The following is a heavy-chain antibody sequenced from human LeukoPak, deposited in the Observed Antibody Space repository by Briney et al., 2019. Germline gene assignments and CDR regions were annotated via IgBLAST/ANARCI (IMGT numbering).Heavy chain of an antibody. CDR2: INHSGST. V-gene: IGHV4-34*01. Sequence: ASETLSLTCAVYGGSFSGYYWSWIRQPPGKGLEWIGEINHSGSTNYNPSHKSRVTISVDTSKNQFSLKLSSVTAADTAVYYCARGLGLYVASYNWFDPWGQGTLVTVSS. CDR1: GGSFSGYY. D-gene: IGHD3-10*01. J-gene: IGHJ5*02. CDR3: ARGLGLYVASYNWFDP.